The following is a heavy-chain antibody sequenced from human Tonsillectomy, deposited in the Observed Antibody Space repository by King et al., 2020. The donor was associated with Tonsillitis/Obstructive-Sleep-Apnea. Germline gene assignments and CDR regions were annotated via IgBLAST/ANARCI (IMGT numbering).Heavy chain of an antibody. Sequence: VQLVESGGGLVQPGGSLRLSCAASGFTFSSYAMSWVRQAPGKGLEWVSAISGSGGSTYYADSVKGRFTISRDNSKNTRYLQMNSLRAEDTAVYYGAKDQSYDYCWGSAYFDYWGQGTLVTVSS. V-gene: IGHV3-23*04. CDR1: GFTFSSYA. CDR2: ISGSGGST. CDR3: AKDQSYDYCWGSAYFDY. J-gene: IGHJ4*02. D-gene: IGHD3-16*01.